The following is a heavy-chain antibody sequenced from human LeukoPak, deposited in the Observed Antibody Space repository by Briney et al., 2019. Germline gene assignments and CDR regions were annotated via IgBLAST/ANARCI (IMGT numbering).Heavy chain of an antibody. J-gene: IGHJ4*02. CDR2: IHYSGST. CDR3: AGVTGYMIEDYFDY. Sequence: PSETLSLTCTVSGGSISSYYWSWIRQPPGKGLEWIRYIHYSGSTSYNPSLKSRVTISVDTSKNQFSLKLRSVTAADTAVYYCAGVTGYMIEDYFDYWGQGILVTVSS. CDR1: GGSISSYY. D-gene: IGHD3-9*01. V-gene: IGHV4-59*01.